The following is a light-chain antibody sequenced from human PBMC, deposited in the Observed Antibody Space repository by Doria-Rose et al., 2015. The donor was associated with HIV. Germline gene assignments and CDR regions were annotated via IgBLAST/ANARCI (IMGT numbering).Light chain of an antibody. CDR2: DGS. CDR3: HQYGTSWT. V-gene: IGKV3-20*01. Sequence: TQSPGTLSLSPGERATLSCRASQSFNSTYLAWYQQKPGQAPSLLIYDGSTRAAGIPDRLSASGSGTDFTLTINRLEPEDFALYYCHQYGTSWTFGQGTKVEI. CDR1: QSFNSTY. J-gene: IGKJ1*01.